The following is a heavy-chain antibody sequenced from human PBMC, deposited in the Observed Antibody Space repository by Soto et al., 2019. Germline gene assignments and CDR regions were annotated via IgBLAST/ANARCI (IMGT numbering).Heavy chain of an antibody. J-gene: IGHJ4*02. CDR2: ISYDGSDK. CDR1: GFTFSSCS. D-gene: IGHD3-22*01. Sequence: PGGSLRLSCAASGFTFSSCSMNWVRQAPGKGLEWVAVISYDGSDKDYADSVKGRFTISRDNSRNTLFLQMNSLRAEDTAVYYCARDYYKYYDSSGYYRSPAYWGQGT. CDR3: ARDYYKYYDSSGYYRSPAY. V-gene: IGHV3-30*03.